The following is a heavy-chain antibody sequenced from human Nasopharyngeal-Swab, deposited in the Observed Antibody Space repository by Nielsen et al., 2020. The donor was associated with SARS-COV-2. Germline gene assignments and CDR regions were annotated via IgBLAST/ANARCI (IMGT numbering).Heavy chain of an antibody. CDR3: ARAEDYCSSTSCYWGGFDY. Sequence: ESLKISCAASGFTVSSNYMSWVRQAPGKGLEWVSVIYSGGSTYYADSVKGRFTISRHNSKNTLYLQMNSLRAEDTAVYYCARAEDYCSSTSCYWGGFDYWGQGTLVTVSS. CDR1: GFTVSSNY. V-gene: IGHV3-53*04. D-gene: IGHD2-2*01. J-gene: IGHJ4*02. CDR2: IYSGGST.